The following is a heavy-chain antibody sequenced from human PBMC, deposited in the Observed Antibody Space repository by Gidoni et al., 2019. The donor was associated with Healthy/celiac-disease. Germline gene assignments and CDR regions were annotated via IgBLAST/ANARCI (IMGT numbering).Heavy chain of an antibody. Sequence: QLQLQESGPGLVKPSETLSLTCTVSGGSISSSSYYWGWIRQPPGKGLEWIGSIYYSGSTYYNPSLKSRVTISVDTSKNQFSLKLSSVTAADTAVYYCARRIAADDFDYWGQGTLVTVSS. J-gene: IGHJ4*02. V-gene: IGHV4-39*01. D-gene: IGHD6-13*01. CDR1: GGSISSSSYY. CDR3: ARRIAADDFDY. CDR2: IYYSGST.